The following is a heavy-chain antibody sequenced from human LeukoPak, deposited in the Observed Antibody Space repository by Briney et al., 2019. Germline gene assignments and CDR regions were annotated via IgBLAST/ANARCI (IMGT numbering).Heavy chain of an antibody. CDR1: GGSISSGGYS. J-gene: IGHJ4*02. D-gene: IGHD3-10*01. V-gene: IGHV4-30-2*01. Sequence: SETLSLTCAVSGGSISSGGYSWSWIRQPPGKGLEWIGYIYHSGSTNYNPSLRSRVTISVDTSKNQFSLKLRSVTAADTAVYYCARDRGSGSYDLSRWGQGTLVTVSS. CDR2: IYHSGST. CDR3: ARDRGSGSYDLSR.